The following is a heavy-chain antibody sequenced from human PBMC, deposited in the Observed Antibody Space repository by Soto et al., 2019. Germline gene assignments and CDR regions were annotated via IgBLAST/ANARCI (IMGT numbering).Heavy chain of an antibody. CDR2: ISGYNGNT. D-gene: IGHD6-19*01. J-gene: IGHJ6*02. CDR1: GYTFSNYG. CDR3: SRFIMVGGWFDPNYYHGMEV. Sequence: QVQLVQSGAEVKKPGASVTVSCKTSGYTFSNYGINWVRQAPGQGLEWMGWISGYNGNTNYAQTVQGRVNMTTDPSTGTVYMELRSLTSDDTSIYYCSRFIMVGGWFDPNYYHGMEVWGQGTKVTVSS. V-gene: IGHV1-18*01.